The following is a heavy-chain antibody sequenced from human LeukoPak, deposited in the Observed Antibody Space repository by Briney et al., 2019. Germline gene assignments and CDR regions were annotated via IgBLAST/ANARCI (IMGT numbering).Heavy chain of an antibody. CDR1: GFTFKNYA. D-gene: IGHD2-21*02. CDR2: MSGSGDNT. V-gene: IGHV3-23*01. CDR3: TKCMTASGTCFFAS. Sequence: PGGSLRLSCAASGFTFKNYAMTWVRQSPGRGLEGVSGMSGSGDNTYYADSDSVKGRFTISRDNPKHTLYLQINSLGAEDTAISYCTKCMTASGTCFFASWGQGTLVTVSS. J-gene: IGHJ4*02.